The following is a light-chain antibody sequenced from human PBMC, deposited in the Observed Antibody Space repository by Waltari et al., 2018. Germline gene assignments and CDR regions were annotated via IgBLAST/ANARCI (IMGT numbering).Light chain of an antibody. CDR3: QAWDTDTGVV. CDR2: EDV. Sequence: ELTQPLSVSVSPGQSARITWSGNNLDIKYASWFHQKPGQSPVLVIYEDVKRPSGIPARFSGSNSGNTATLTISGTQALDEAEYYCQAWDTDTGVVFGGGTKVTVL. J-gene: IGLJ2*01. V-gene: IGLV3-1*01. CDR1: NLDIKY.